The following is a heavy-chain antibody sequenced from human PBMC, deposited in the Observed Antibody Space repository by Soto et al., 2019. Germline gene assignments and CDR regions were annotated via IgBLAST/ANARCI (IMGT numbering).Heavy chain of an antibody. CDR1: GFTISNTY. CDR2: IYPGGST. J-gene: IGHJ4*02. D-gene: IGHD5-18*01. Sequence: PGGSLRLSCAASGFTISNTYMNWVRQAPGKGLEWVSVIYPGGSTYYADSVKGRFTISRDNSKNTLYLQMNSLRAEDTAVYYCAKGEGLGYSYGYDYWGQGTLVTVSS. V-gene: IGHV3-66*01. CDR3: AKGEGLGYSYGYDY.